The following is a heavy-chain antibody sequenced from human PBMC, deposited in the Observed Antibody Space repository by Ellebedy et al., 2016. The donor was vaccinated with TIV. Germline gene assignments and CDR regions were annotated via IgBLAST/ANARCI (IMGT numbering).Heavy chain of an antibody. CDR3: AKGSDSGDYYTQGYYYGMDV. CDR2: IRFDGNNK. CDR1: GITFGTYG. V-gene: IGHV3-30*02. Sequence: GESLKTSCAACGITFGTYGMHWVRQAPGKGLEWVAFIRFDGNNKYYADSVKGRFTISRDNSKNALYLQMSSLRTEATAVYYCAKGSDSGDYYTQGYYYGMDVWGQGTAVTVSS. D-gene: IGHD3-22*01. J-gene: IGHJ6*02.